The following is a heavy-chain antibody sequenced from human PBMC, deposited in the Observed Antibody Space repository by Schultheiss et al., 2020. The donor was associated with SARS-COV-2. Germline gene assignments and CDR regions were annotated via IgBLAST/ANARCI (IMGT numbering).Heavy chain of an antibody. Sequence: GGSLRLSCAASGFTFSRSVMSWVRQAPGKGLEWVSAISDSDDNTYYADSAKGRFTISRDNSKNTLYLQMNSLRAEDTAVYYCARERGTLYSSSSGIDYWGQGTLVTVSS. J-gene: IGHJ4*02. CDR2: ISDSDDNT. V-gene: IGHV3-23*01. CDR3: ARERGTLYSSSSGIDY. CDR1: GFTFSRSV. D-gene: IGHD6-6*01.